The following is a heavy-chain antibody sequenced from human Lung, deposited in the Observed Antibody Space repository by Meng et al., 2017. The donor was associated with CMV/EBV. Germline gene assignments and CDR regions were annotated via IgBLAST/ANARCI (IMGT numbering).Heavy chain of an antibody. CDR3: ARRDRAYCGGNCYREAFDI. J-gene: IGHJ3*02. D-gene: IGHD2-21*01. Sequence: GASLKISCKGSGYSFASYWIAWVRQMPGKGLEWMGIIYPGDSDTRYSPSFQGQVAISADQSISTAYPQWSSLKASDTAMYYCARRDRAYCGGNCYREAFDIWGQGXMVTVSS. CDR1: GYSFASYW. V-gene: IGHV5-51*01. CDR2: IYPGDSDT.